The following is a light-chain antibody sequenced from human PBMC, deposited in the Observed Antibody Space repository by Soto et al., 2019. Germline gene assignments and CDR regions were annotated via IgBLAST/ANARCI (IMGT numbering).Light chain of an antibody. CDR2: GAS. CDR1: HYVSSN. V-gene: IGKV3-15*01. Sequence: EIVMTQSPATLSVSPGERATLSCTASHYVSSNLAWYQQKPGQAPRLLISGASTRATGIPARFSGSGSGTEFTLTISSLQSEDFAVYYCQQYNNWPPITFGQGTRLEMK. J-gene: IGKJ5*01. CDR3: QQYNNWPPIT.